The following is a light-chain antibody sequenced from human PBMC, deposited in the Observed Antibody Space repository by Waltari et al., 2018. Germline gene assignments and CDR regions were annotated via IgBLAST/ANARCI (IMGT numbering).Light chain of an antibody. V-gene: IGLV2-14*03. Sequence: QSALTQPASVSGSPGQSITISCTGTNSDIGGYNFVSWYQQHPGKAPRLMIYDVNKRPSGFSNRFSGSKSGNTASLTISGLQADDEADYYCTSFTSTTSYVVFGGGTNLTV. CDR3: TSFTSTTSYVV. CDR1: NSDIGGYNF. J-gene: IGLJ2*01. CDR2: DVN.